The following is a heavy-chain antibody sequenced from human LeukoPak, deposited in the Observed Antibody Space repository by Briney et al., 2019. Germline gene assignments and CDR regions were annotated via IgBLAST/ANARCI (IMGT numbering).Heavy chain of an antibody. CDR1: GFTFDDYA. Sequence: PGRSLRLSCAASGFTFDDYAMHWVRQAPGKGLEWVSGISWNSGSIGYADSVEGRFTISRDNANNSLFLQMNSLRADDTTVYYCARARGTGPGAHFDYWGQGTLVIVSS. CDR3: ARARGTGPGAHFDY. J-gene: IGHJ4*02. CDR2: ISWNSGSI. D-gene: IGHD3-10*01. V-gene: IGHV3-9*01.